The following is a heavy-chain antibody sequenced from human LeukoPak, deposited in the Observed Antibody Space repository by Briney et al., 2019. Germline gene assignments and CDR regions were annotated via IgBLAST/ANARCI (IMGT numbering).Heavy chain of an antibody. Sequence: ASVKVSCKASGYTFTSYAMHWVRQAPGQRLEWMGWINAGNGNTKYSQKFQGRVTITRDTSASTAYMELSSLRSEDTAVYYCARGVRWRGAYCISTSCYGGMGNWFDPWGQGTLVTVSS. V-gene: IGHV1-3*01. D-gene: IGHD2-2*01. CDR1: GYTFTSYA. CDR3: ARGVRWRGAYCISTSCYGGMGNWFDP. CDR2: INAGNGNT. J-gene: IGHJ5*02.